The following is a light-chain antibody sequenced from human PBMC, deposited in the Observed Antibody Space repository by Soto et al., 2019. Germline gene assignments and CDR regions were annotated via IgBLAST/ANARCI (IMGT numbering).Light chain of an antibody. V-gene: IGLV2-11*01. CDR1: SSDVGGSKY. CDR3: CSYAGSYTVM. J-gene: IGLJ3*02. Sequence: QCALTQPRSVSGSPGQSVTISCTGTSSDVGGSKYVSWYQQHPGKAPKLMIYDVNKRPSGVPDRFSGSKSGNTASLTISGLQAEDEADYYCCSYAGSYTVMFDGGTKLTVL. CDR2: DVN.